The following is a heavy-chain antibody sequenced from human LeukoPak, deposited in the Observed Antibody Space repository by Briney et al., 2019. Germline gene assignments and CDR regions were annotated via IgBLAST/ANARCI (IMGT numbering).Heavy chain of an antibody. V-gene: IGHV1-18*01. Sequence: ASVKVPCKASGYTFTSYGISWVRQAPGQGLEWMGWISAYNGNTNYAQKLQGRVTMTTDTSTSTAYMELRSLRSDDTAVYYCARVYMIAYYFDYWGQGTLVTVSS. CDR1: GYTFTSYG. D-gene: IGHD2-21*01. CDR3: ARVYMIAYYFDY. CDR2: ISAYNGNT. J-gene: IGHJ4*02.